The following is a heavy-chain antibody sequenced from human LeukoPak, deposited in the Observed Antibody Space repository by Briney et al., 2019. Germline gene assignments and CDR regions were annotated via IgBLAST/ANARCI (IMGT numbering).Heavy chain of an antibody. CDR1: GGSFSGYY. CDR3: ARSARFGDY. Sequence: PSETLSLTCAVYGGSFSGYYWSWIRQPPGKGLEWIGEINHSGSTNYNPSLMSRVTISVDTSKNQSSLKLSSVTAADTAVYYCARSARFGDYWGQGTLVTVSS. D-gene: IGHD3-10*01. CDR2: INHSGST. J-gene: IGHJ4*02. V-gene: IGHV4-34*01.